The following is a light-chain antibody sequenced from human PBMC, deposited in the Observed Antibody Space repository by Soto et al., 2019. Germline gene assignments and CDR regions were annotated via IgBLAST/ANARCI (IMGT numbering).Light chain of an antibody. Sequence: DIVMTQSPDALAASLGERATIKCRSSQSVLYSSNNKDYLAWYQQKPGQPPKLLIYWASTRESGVPDRFSGSGSGTDFTLSISSLQAEDVAVYYCQQYFSTPPTFGQGTRLEMK. CDR1: QSVLYSSNNKDY. V-gene: IGKV4-1*01. J-gene: IGKJ5*01. CDR2: WAS. CDR3: QQYFSTPPT.